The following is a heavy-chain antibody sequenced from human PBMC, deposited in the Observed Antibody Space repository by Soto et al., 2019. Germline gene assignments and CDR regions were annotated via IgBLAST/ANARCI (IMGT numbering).Heavy chain of an antibody. CDR2: ISSSSTSI. CDR1: GFTFSTYS. J-gene: IGHJ6*02. V-gene: IGHV3-21*01. D-gene: IGHD2-2*02. CDR3: ATEWVPAAIHYYYYGMDV. Sequence: EVQLVESGGGLVKPGESLRLSCAASGFTFSTYSMNWVRQAPGKRLEWVSSISSSSTSIYYIDSVKGRFTISRDNAKNSLYLQMNSLRAEDTAVYYCATEWVPAAIHYYYYGMDVWGQGTTVTVSS.